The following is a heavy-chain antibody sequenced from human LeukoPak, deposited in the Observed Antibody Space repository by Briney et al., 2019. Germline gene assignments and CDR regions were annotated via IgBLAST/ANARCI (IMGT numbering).Heavy chain of an antibody. D-gene: IGHD2-2*02. Sequence: GGSLRLSCAASGFTFSSYSMNWVRQAPGKGLEWVSSISSSSSYIYYADSVKGRFTISRDNAKNSLYLQMNSLRAEDTAVYYCARGLYYCSSTSCYTDYWGQGTLVTVSS. CDR1: GFTFSSYS. J-gene: IGHJ4*02. CDR3: ARGLYYCSSTSCYTDY. V-gene: IGHV3-21*01. CDR2: ISSSSSYI.